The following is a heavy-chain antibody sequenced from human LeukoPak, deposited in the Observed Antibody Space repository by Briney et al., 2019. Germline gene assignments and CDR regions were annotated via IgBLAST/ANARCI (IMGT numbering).Heavy chain of an antibody. CDR3: ARAYGDPYYYYYYMDV. Sequence: ASVKVSCKSSGYTFTSYGISWVRQAPGQGLEWMGWITSYNGNTNYAQKLQGRVTMTTDTSTSITYMGLRSLRSDDTAVYYCARAYGDPYYYYYYMDVWGKGTTVTVSS. CDR2: ITSYNGNT. CDR1: GYTFTSYG. J-gene: IGHJ6*03. D-gene: IGHD4-17*01. V-gene: IGHV1-18*01.